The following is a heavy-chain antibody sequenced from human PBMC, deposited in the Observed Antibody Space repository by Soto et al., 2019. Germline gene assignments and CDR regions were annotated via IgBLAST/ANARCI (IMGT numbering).Heavy chain of an antibody. V-gene: IGHV3-30*03. Sequence: PWGSLRLSCVASGFTFSSYGMHWVRQAPGKGLEWVALISYDGSNKYYADSVKGRFTISRDNSKNTLYLQMNSLRAEDTAVYYCASTHCSSTSCYPSYYYYYGMEVWGNGTPVTVSS. J-gene: IGHJ6*04. CDR3: ASTHCSSTSCYPSYYYYYGMEV. CDR1: GFTFSSYG. D-gene: IGHD2-2*01. CDR2: ISYDGSNK.